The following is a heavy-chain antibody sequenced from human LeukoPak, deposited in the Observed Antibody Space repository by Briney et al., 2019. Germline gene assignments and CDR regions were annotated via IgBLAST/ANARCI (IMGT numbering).Heavy chain of an antibody. CDR1: GGTFNSYA. D-gene: IGHD3-22*01. Sequence: ASVKVSCKASGGTFNSYAVHWVRQAPGQGLEWMGRIIPIFGTPNYAQHFQGTLTINSDQSTTTAYTELIGLRSEDTAVYYCAINKRDYSDSRCFSNSFDPWGQGTLVTVSS. V-gene: IGHV1-69*13. CDR2: IIPIFGTP. J-gene: IGHJ5*02. CDR3: AINKRDYSDSRCFSNSFDP.